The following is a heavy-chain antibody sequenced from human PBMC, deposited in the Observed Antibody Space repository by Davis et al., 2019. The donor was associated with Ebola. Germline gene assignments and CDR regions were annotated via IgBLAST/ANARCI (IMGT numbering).Heavy chain of an antibody. CDR2: IYYSGST. Sequence: MPSETLSLTCTVSGGSIRGYYWSWIRQSPGKGLEWIGFIYYSGSTTYNPSLKSRVSIAVDNANNQFSLRLSSATAADTAVYYCARRNRDYKYAMDVWGQGTTVSVSS. CDR1: GGSIRGYY. V-gene: IGHV4-59*01. D-gene: IGHD1-14*01. J-gene: IGHJ6*02. CDR3: ARRNRDYKYAMDV.